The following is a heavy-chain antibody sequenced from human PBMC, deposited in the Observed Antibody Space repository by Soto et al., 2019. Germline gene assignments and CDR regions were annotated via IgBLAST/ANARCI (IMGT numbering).Heavy chain of an antibody. J-gene: IGHJ5*02. Sequence: SGPTLVNPTQTLTLTCTFSGFSLNTRGMCVSWIRQPPGEALEWLALIDWEDDKYYSTSLKTRLTISKDTSKNQVVLTMTDMDPVDTATYYCARIRNSGYFYDTWGQGTLVTVSS. V-gene: IGHV2-70*13. CDR2: IDWEDDK. CDR3: ARIRNSGYFYDT. D-gene: IGHD3-22*01. CDR1: GFSLNTRGMC.